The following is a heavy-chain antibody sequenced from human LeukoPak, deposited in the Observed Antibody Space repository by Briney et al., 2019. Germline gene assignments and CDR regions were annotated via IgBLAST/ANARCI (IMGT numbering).Heavy chain of an antibody. CDR3: ARRQYGSGNIDS. CDR1: SDSISSSSYL. V-gene: IGHV4-39*01. D-gene: IGHD3-10*01. CDR2: IYSNGHI. J-gene: IGHJ4*02. Sequence: SETLSLTCSVSSDSISSSSYLWVWVRQPPGKGLEWIGDIYSNGHISYNPSLKSRAAISVDTSKNQFSLNLSSVTAADTALYYCARRQYGSGNIDSWGQGTLVTVSS.